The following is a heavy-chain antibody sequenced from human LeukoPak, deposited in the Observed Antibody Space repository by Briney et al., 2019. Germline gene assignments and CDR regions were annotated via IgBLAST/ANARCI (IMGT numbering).Heavy chain of an antibody. Sequence: PSETLCLTCTASGGSIGIYFWSWIRQPPGKGLEWVGRICYSGSTYYTASLTCRVTISVDTSKNQFSLKLSSVTAAYTAVYNCARHTPYYYGSGSYYGGKQFDYWGQGTLVTVSS. D-gene: IGHD3-10*01. J-gene: IGHJ4*02. CDR1: GGSIGIYF. V-gene: IGHV4-59*05. CDR3: ARHTPYYYGSGSYYGGKQFDY. CDR2: ICYSGST.